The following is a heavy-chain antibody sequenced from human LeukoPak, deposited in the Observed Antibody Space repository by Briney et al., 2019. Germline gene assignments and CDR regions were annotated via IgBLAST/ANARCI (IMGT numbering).Heavy chain of an antibody. J-gene: IGHJ4*02. Sequence: KPSETLSLTCTVSGGSISSYRWSRIRQPPGKGLEWIGYIYYSGSTNYNPSLKSRVTISVDTSKNQFSLRLSSVTAADTAVYYCARLSGFSGYDGPLDYWGQGTLVTVSS. D-gene: IGHD5-12*01. CDR3: ARLSGFSGYDGPLDY. CDR2: IYYSGST. V-gene: IGHV4-59*08. CDR1: GGSISSYR.